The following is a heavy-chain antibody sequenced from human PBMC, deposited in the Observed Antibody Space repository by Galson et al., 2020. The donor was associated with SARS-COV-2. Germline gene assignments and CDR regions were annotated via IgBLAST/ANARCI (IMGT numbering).Heavy chain of an antibody. D-gene: IGHD4-17*01. Sequence: SESLSLTCAVSGGSFTSYSRRWIRQSPEKGLEWIGEINHRGSTTYNPSLKSRVTISVDTSKNQFPLELSCVTAADTAVYYCARVSLLYDSGDESKGGSRFDYWGRGTLVTVSS. J-gene: IGHJ4*02. CDR3: ARVSLLYDSGDESKGGSRFDY. CDR2: INHRGST. V-gene: IGHV4-34*01. CDR1: GGSFTSYS.